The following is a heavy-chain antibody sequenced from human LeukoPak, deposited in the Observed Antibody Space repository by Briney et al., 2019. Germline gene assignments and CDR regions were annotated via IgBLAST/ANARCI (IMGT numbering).Heavy chain of an antibody. CDR3: ARVLFYYDSSGPWGY. CDR2: INAGNGNT. V-gene: IGHV1-3*01. D-gene: IGHD3-22*01. J-gene: IGHJ4*02. CDR1: GYTFTSYA. Sequence: GASVKVSCKASGYTFTSYAMHWVRQAPGQRLEWMGWINAGNGNTKYSQKFQGRVTITRDTSASTAYMELSSLRSEDTAVYYCARVLFYYDSSGPWGYWGQGTLVTVSP.